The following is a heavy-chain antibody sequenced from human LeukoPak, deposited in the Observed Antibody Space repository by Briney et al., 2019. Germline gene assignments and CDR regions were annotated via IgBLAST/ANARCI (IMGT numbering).Heavy chain of an antibody. Sequence: SETLSLTCTVSGGSVSSGSYYWSWIRQPPGKGLEWIGYIYYSGSTNYNPSLKSRVTISVDTSKDQFSLKLCSVTAADTAVYYCARGRYSYGSRWGQGTLVTVSS. CDR1: GGSVSSGSYY. CDR3: ARGRYSYGSR. CDR2: IYYSGST. J-gene: IGHJ4*02. D-gene: IGHD5-18*01. V-gene: IGHV4-61*01.